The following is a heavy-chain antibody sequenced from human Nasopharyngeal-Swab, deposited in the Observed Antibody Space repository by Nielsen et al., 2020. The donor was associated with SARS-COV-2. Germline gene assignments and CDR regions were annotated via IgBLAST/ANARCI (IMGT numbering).Heavy chain of an antibody. Sequence: GGSLRLSCAASGFTFSSYAMHWVRQAPGKGLEWVAVISYDGSNKYYADSVKGRFTISRDNSKNTLYLQMNSLRAEDTAVYYCARVFSGYFSGMDVWGQGTTVTASS. CDR1: GFTFSSYA. V-gene: IGHV3-30*04. J-gene: IGHJ6*02. D-gene: IGHD3-22*01. CDR2: ISYDGSNK. CDR3: ARVFSGYFSGMDV.